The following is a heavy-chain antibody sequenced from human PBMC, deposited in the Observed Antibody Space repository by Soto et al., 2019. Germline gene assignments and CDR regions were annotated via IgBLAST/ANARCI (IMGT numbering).Heavy chain of an antibody. CDR2: IYHSGST. D-gene: IGHD2-2*02. CDR1: GYSISSGYY. CDR3: ARDVVVPAAIRSNWFDP. Sequence: PSETLSLTCAVSGYSISSGYYWGWIRQPPGKGLEWIGSIYHSGSTYYNPSLKSRVTISVDTSKNQFSLKLSSVTAADTAVYYCARDVVVPAAIRSNWFDPWGQGTLVTVSS. V-gene: IGHV4-38-2*02. J-gene: IGHJ5*02.